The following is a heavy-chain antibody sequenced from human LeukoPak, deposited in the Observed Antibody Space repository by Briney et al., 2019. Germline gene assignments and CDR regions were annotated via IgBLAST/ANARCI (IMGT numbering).Heavy chain of an antibody. J-gene: IGHJ4*02. D-gene: IGHD2-2*01. CDR2: ISGSGGST. Sequence: PGGSLRLSCAASGFTFSSYAMSWVRQAPGKGLEWVSAISGSGGSTYYADSVKGRFTISRDNSKNTLYLQMNSLRSDDTAVYYCAKEGCSSTSCSYFDYWGQGTLVTVSS. CDR3: AKEGCSSTSCSYFDY. V-gene: IGHV3-23*01. CDR1: GFTFSSYA.